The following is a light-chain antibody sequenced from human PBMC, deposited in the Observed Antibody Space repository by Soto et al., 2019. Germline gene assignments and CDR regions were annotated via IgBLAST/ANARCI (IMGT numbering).Light chain of an antibody. Sequence: DIQLTQSPYTLSACVGDRVTLTCRASQSISSWLAWYQQKPGKAPKLLIYDASSLESGVPSRFSGSGSGTEFTLTISSLQPDDFATYYCQQYNSWWTFGQGTKVDIK. J-gene: IGKJ1*01. CDR2: DAS. V-gene: IGKV1-5*01. CDR1: QSISSW. CDR3: QQYNSWWT.